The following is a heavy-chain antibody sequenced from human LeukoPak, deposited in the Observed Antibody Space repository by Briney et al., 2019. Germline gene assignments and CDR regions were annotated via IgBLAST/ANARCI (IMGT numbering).Heavy chain of an antibody. CDR3: ARDSDYDFWSGYYNNWFDP. J-gene: IGHJ5*02. Sequence: QTGGSLRLSCAASGFTFSSYSMNWVRQAPGKGLEWVAVIWYDGSNKYYADSVKGRFTISRDNSKNTLYLQMNSLRAEDTAVYYCARDSDYDFWSGYYNNWFDPWGQGTLVTVSS. CDR1: GFTFSSYS. V-gene: IGHV3-33*08. D-gene: IGHD3-3*01. CDR2: IWYDGSNK.